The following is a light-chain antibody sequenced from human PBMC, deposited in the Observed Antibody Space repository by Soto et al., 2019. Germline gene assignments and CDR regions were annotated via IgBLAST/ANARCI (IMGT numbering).Light chain of an antibody. CDR3: QQYGSSPRT. J-gene: IGKJ2*01. CDR2: GAS. Sequence: EIVLTQSPGTLSLSPGERATLSCRASQSVTSSYLAWYQQKPGQAPRLLISGASTRATGIPDRFSGSGSATDFTLTMSRLEPEDFAVDYCQQYGSSPRTCGQGTKLEIK. V-gene: IGKV3-20*01. CDR1: QSVTSSY.